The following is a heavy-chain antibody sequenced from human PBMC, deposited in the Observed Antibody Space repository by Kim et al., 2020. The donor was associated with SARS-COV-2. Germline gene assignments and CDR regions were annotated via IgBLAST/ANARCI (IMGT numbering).Heavy chain of an antibody. CDR3: ARLAAAGTYYYYGMDV. Sequence: SRKMPVTMSGDTSKNQFSLKLSSVTAADTAVYYCARLAAAGTYYYYGMDVWGQGTTVTVSS. V-gene: IGHV4-39*01. J-gene: IGHJ6*02. D-gene: IGHD6-13*01.